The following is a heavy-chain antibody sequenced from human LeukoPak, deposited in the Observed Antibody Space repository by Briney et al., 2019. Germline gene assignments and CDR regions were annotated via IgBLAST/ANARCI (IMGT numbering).Heavy chain of an antibody. Sequence: PGGSLRLSCAASGFTFSDYYMSWIRQAPGKGLEWVSYITSSGSTIYYADSVKGRFTISRDNAKNSLYLQMNSLRAEDTPVYYCAGRNAYNSAYWGQGTLVTVSS. D-gene: IGHD5-24*01. J-gene: IGHJ4*02. CDR2: ITSSGSTI. CDR3: AGRNAYNSAY. CDR1: GFTFSDYY. V-gene: IGHV3-11*01.